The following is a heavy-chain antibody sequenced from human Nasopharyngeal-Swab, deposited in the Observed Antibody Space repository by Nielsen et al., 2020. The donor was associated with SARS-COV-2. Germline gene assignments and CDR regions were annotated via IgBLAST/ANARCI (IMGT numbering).Heavy chain of an antibody. J-gene: IGHJ4*02. D-gene: IGHD6-19*01. CDR1: GFTFSNYE. CDR2: ISTSGVTK. V-gene: IGHV3-48*03. Sequence: LSLTCAASGFTFSNYEMNWVRQAPGKGLEWVAYISTSGVTKYYADSVKGRFTISRDNAKNSLYLQMNTLRAEDTAVYYCARFFTGWYLLYWGQGTLVTVSS. CDR3: ARFFTGWYLLY.